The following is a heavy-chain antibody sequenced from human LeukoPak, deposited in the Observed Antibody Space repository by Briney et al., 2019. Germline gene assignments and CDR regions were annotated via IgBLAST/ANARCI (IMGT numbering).Heavy chain of an antibody. CDR2: ISYDGSNK. D-gene: IGHD3-10*01. Sequence: GGSQRLSCAASGFTFSSYAMHWVRQAPGKGLEWVAVISYDGSNKYYADSVKGRFTISRDNSKNTLYLQMNSLRAEDTAVYYCARHLLWFGELSGGFDYWGQGTLVTVSS. CDR1: GFTFSSYA. CDR3: ARHLLWFGELSGGFDY. J-gene: IGHJ4*02. V-gene: IGHV3-30*04.